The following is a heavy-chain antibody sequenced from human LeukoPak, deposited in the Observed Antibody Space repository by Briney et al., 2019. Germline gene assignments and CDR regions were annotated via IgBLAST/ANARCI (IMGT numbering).Heavy chain of an antibody. J-gene: IGHJ4*02. D-gene: IGHD6-19*01. CDR2: ISGSGGST. CDR1: GFTFSSYA. CDR3: AKELVAVAGTSSPTDY. V-gene: IGHV3-23*01. Sequence: GGSLRLSCAASGFTFSSYAMSWVRQAPGKGLEWVSAISGSGGSTYYADSVKGRFTISRDNSKNTLYLQMNSQRAEDTAVYYCAKELVAVAGTSSPTDYWGQGTLVTVSS.